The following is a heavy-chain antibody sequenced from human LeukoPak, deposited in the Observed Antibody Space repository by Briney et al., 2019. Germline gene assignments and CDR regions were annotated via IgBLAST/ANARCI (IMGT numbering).Heavy chain of an antibody. CDR2: ISSSSSYI. Sequence: GGSLRLSCAASGFTFSSYSMNWVRQAPGKGLEWVSSISSSSSYIYYADSVKGRFTISRDNAKNSLYLQMNSLRAEDTAVYYCARAEDCSGGSCYFDYWRQGTLVTVSS. V-gene: IGHV3-21*01. D-gene: IGHD2-15*01. CDR3: ARAEDCSGGSCYFDY. CDR1: GFTFSSYS. J-gene: IGHJ4*02.